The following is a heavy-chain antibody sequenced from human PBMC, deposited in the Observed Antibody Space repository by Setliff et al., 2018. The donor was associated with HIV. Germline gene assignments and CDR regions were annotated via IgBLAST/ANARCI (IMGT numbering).Heavy chain of an antibody. V-gene: IGHV3-21*05. CDR3: ARGALRYYYDSSGYWAQDY. CDR2: LGKSNSRM. D-gene: IGHD3-22*01. CDR1: GFTFRDYS. J-gene: IGHJ4*02. Sequence: GGSLRLSCTASGFTFRDYSMNWVRQAPGKGLEWVSYLGKSNSRMTYADSVKGRFTISRDSAKNSLYLQMNSLRAEDTAVYYCARGALRYYYDSSGYWAQDYWGQGTLVTVSS.